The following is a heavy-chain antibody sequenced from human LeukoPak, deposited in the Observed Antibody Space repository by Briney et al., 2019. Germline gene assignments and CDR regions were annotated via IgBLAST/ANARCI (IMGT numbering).Heavy chain of an antibody. CDR1: GASISNYY. CDR2: IYYSGST. Sequence: SETLSLTCTVSGASISNYYWTWIRQPPGKGLEWIGYIYYSGSTNYRPSLKSRVTISVDTSKNQFSLKLSSVTAADTAVYYCARDSPLALATYYDSKNYMDVWGKGTTVTVSS. CDR3: ARDSPLALATYYDSKNYMDV. V-gene: IGHV4-59*01. D-gene: IGHD3-22*01. J-gene: IGHJ6*03.